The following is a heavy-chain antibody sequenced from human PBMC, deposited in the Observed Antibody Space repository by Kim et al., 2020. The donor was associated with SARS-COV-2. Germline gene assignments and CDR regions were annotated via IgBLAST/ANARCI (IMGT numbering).Heavy chain of an antibody. J-gene: IGHJ6*02. V-gene: IGHV5-51*01. CDR2: IYPGDSDI. D-gene: IGHD3-10*01. Sequence: GVSLKISCKGLGYSFTSYWIGWVRQMPGKGLVWMWMIYPGDSDIKYSPSFQGQVTISADKSINTAYVQWSSLKASETAMYYCARRRSRKYYSYGKNVCGQGTTITVSS. CDR3: ARRRSRKYYSYGKNV. CDR1: GYSFTSYW.